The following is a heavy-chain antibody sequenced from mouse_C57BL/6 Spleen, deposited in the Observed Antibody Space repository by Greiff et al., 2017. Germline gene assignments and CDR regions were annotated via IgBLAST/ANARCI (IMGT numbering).Heavy chain of an antibody. CDR3: ARGPYGSSYWYFDV. Sequence: VQLQQSGPELVKPGASVKISCKASGYAFSSSWMNWVKQRPGKGLEWIGRIDPGDGDTNYNGKFKGKATLTADKSSSTAYMQLSSLTSEYSAVYFCARGPYGSSYWYFDVWGTGTTVTVSS. J-gene: IGHJ1*03. CDR1: GYAFSSSW. V-gene: IGHV1-82*01. D-gene: IGHD1-1*01. CDR2: IDPGDGDT.